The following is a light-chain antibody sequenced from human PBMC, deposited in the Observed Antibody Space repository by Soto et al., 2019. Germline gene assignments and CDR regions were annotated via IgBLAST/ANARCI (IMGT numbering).Light chain of an antibody. CDR2: WAS. V-gene: IGKV4-1*01. Sequence: DSWITQSKECLAVSLGKRATINCKSIHSILYSSNNKNYLAWYQQKPGQPPKLLIYWASTRESGVPDRFSGSGSGTDFTLTIRCPEDAGVPVYYCEPYYPAPSFAAGTKLDIK. CDR3: EPYYPAPS. J-gene: IGKJ3*01. CDR1: HSILYSSNNKNY.